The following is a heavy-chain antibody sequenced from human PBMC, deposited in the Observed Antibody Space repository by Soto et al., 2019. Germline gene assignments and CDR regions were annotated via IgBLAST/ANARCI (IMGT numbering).Heavy chain of an antibody. D-gene: IGHD5-18*01. V-gene: IGHV3-23*01. J-gene: IGHJ6*02. CDR1: GFTFSSYA. Sequence: GGSLRLSCAASGFTFSSYAMSWVRQAPGKGLEWVSAISGSGGSTYYAESVKGRFTISRDNSKNTLHLQMNSLRAEDTAVYYCANDLRGYSYGTSPLYYYYGMDVWGQGTTVTVSS. CDR3: ANDLRGYSYGTSPLYYYYGMDV. CDR2: ISGSGGST.